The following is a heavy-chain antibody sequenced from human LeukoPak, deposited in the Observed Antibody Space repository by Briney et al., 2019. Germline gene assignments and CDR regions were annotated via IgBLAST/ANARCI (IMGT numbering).Heavy chain of an antibody. CDR2: IYSSGST. CDR1: GGSINSYY. CDR3: ASIYSPPRDYYYYMDV. Sequence: SETLSLTCTVSGGSINSYYWSWIRQPAGKGLEWIGRIYSSGSTNYNPSLKSRVTISVDTSKNQFSLKLSSVTAADTAVYYCASIYSPPRDYYYYMDVWGKGTTVTVSS. D-gene: IGHD5-18*01. J-gene: IGHJ6*03. V-gene: IGHV4-4*07.